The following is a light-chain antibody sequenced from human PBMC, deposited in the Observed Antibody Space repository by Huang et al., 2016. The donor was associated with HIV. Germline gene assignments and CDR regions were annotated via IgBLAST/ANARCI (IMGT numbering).Light chain of an antibody. V-gene: IGKV3-11*01. CDR1: QSVSSY. J-gene: IGKJ4*01. Sequence: EIVLTQSPATLSLSPGERVTLSCRASQSVSSYLARYQQKPGQAPRLLIYAASNRATGVPARVSGSGSGTDFSLTISSLEPEDFAVYYCQQRSNWPPTFGGGTKVEIK. CDR3: QQRSNWPPT. CDR2: AAS.